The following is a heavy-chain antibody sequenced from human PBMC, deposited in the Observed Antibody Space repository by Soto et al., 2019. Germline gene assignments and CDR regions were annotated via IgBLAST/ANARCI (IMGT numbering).Heavy chain of an antibody. CDR2: ISSNGGST. V-gene: IGHV3-64D*06. J-gene: IGHJ6*02. CDR3: VKVGVRCSGGSCYSGLYTMDV. D-gene: IGHD2-15*01. CDR1: GFTFSSYA. Sequence: PGGSLRLSCSASGFTFSSYAMHWVRQAPGKGLEYVSAISSNGGSTYYAESVKDRFTISRDNSKNTLYHQMRSLRAEDTAVYYCVKVGVRCSGGSCYSGLYTMDVWGQGTTVTVSS.